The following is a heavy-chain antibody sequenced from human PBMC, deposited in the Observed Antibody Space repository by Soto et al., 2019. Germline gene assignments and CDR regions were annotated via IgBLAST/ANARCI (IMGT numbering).Heavy chain of an antibody. D-gene: IGHD5-18*01. Sequence: GGSPRLSCAASGFTVSRNDMSWVRQAPGKGLEWVSVIYSGGSTYYADSVKGRFTISRDNSKNTLYLQMNSLRAEDTAVYYCARAPGGYSYGYFDYWGQGTLVTVSS. J-gene: IGHJ4*02. CDR2: IYSGGST. CDR3: ARAPGGYSYGYFDY. CDR1: GFTVSRND. V-gene: IGHV3-53*01.